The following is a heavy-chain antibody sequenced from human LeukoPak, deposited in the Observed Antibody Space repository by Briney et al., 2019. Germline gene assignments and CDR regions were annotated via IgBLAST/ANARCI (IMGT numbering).Heavy chain of an antibody. J-gene: IGHJ4*02. D-gene: IGHD3-10*01. CDR1: GFTFNSYA. CDR2: ISGSGGST. V-gene: IGHV3-23*01. Sequence: GGSLRLSCVVSGFTFNSYAMSWVRQAPGKGLEWVSAISGSGGSTYYADSVKGRFTISRDNSKTTLSLQMTSLRAEDTAVYYCAKDYYGSGSPRGGGFDYWGQGTLVTVSS. CDR3: AKDYYGSGSPRGGGFDY.